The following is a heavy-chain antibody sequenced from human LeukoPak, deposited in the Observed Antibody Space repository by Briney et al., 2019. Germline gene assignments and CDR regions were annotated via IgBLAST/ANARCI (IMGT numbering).Heavy chain of an antibody. CDR1: GFTFNKYA. V-gene: IGHV3-23*03. CDR2: IYSGGST. CDR3: AKDPQGGYNPSWFDP. Sequence: GGSLRLSCAASGFTFNKYAMSWVRQAPGKGLEWVSVIYSGGSTYYADSVKGRFTISRDNSKNTLYLQMNSLRAEDTAVYYCAKDPQGGYNPSWFDPWGQGTLVTVSS. J-gene: IGHJ5*02. D-gene: IGHD5-24*01.